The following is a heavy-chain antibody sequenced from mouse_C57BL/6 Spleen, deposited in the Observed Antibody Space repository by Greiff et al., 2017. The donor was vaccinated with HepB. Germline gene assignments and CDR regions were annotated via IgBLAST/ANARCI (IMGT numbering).Heavy chain of an antibody. CDR3: ARAGYSKVFDY. D-gene: IGHD2-5*01. CDR1: GYAFSSSW. Sequence: QVQLQQSGPELVKPGASVKISCKASGYAFSSSWMNWVKQRPGKGLEWIGRIYPGDGDTNYNGTFKGKATLTADKAASTAYLQLSSLASEDSAVYCWARAGYSKVFDYWGQGTTLTVSS. CDR2: IYPGDGDT. J-gene: IGHJ2*01. V-gene: IGHV1-82*01.